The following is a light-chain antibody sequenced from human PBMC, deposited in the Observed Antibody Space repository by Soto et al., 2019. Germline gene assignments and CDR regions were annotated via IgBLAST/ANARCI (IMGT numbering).Light chain of an antibody. CDR2: TAS. CDR1: PNINSH. J-gene: IGKJ1*01. Sequence: DIQMTQSPSTLSASVGDRVTITCRASPNINSHLAWYQQKQGKAPKLLIYTASSLQSGVPSRISGSGSGTECALTISSLQPDDFATFYCQQYDLYSAFGQGTKVEIK. CDR3: QQYDLYSA. V-gene: IGKV1-5*03.